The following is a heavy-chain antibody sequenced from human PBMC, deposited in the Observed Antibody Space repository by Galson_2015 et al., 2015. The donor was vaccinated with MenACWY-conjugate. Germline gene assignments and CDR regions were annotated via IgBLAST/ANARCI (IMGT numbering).Heavy chain of an antibody. CDR1: GYTFTSYA. V-gene: IGHV1-3*01. Sequence: VKVSCKASGYTFTSYAMHWVRQAPGQRLEWMGWINAGNGNTKYSQKFQGRVTITRDTSASTAYMELSSLRSEDTAVYYCARDQQLVHYYYYGMDVWGQGTTVTVSS. J-gene: IGHJ6*02. CDR3: ARDQQLVHYYYYGMDV. CDR2: INAGNGNT. D-gene: IGHD6-13*01.